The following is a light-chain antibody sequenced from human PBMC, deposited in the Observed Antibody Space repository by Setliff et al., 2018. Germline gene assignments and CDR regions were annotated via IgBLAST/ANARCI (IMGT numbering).Light chain of an antibody. Sequence: QSALTQPASVSGSLGQSITISCIGTSSDIGGTNYVSWYQQFPGEAPQLMIYAASDRPSGVSHRFSGSKSGNTASLTISGLQAEDEADYYCCSYTNRATYVFGTGTKGTVL. CDR3: CSYTNRATYV. CDR2: AAS. CDR1: SSDIGGTNY. J-gene: IGLJ1*01. V-gene: IGLV2-14*03.